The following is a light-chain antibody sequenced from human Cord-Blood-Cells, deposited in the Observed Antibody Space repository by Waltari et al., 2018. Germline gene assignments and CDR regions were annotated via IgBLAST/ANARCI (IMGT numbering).Light chain of an antibody. CDR2: AAS. J-gene: IGKJ1*01. Sequence: DIQMTQSPSSLSASVGDRATITCRASQSISSYLNWYQQKPGKAPNLLIYAASSLQSGVPSRFSGSGSGTDFTLTISSLQPEDFATYYCQQSYSTPWTFGQGTKVEIK. CDR3: QQSYSTPWT. CDR1: QSISSY. V-gene: IGKV1-39*01.